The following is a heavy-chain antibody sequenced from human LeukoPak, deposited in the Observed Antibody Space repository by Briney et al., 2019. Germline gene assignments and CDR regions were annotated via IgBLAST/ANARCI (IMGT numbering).Heavy chain of an antibody. V-gene: IGHV3-74*01. D-gene: IGHD6-13*01. J-gene: IGHJ4*02. CDR1: GFTFSSYW. CDR3: ARGWYQYYFDY. CDR2: INSDGSST. Sequence: GGSLRLSCAASGFTFSSYWMHWVRQAPGKGLVWVSRINSDGSSTSYADSVKGRFTISRDNAKNTLYLQMNSLRAEDTAVYYCARGWYQYYFDYWGQGILVTVSS.